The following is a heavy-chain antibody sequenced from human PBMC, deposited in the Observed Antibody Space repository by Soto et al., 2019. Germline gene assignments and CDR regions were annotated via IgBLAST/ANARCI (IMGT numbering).Heavy chain of an antibody. CDR3: ARMRNILTGSPWHFDY. Sequence: SETLSLTCTVSGGSISSYYWSWIRQPPGKGLEWIGYIYYSGSTNYNPSLKSQVTISVDTSKNQFSLKLSSVTAADTAVYYCARMRNILTGSPWHFDYWGQGTLVTVS. J-gene: IGHJ4*02. CDR2: IYYSGST. V-gene: IGHV4-59*01. D-gene: IGHD3-9*01. CDR1: GGSISSYY.